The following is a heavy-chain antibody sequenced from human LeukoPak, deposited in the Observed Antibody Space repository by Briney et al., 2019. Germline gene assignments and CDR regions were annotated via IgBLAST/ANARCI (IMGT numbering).Heavy chain of an antibody. CDR3: ARVTSYSSSWREYFQH. CDR1: GGSFSGYY. CDR2: INHSGST. D-gene: IGHD6-13*01. J-gene: IGHJ1*01. Sequence: SETLSSTCAVYGGSFSGYYWSWIRQPPGKGLEWIGEINHSGSTNYNPSLKSRVTISVDTSKNQFSLKLSSVTAADTAVYYCARVTSYSSSWREYFQHWGQGTLVTVSS. V-gene: IGHV4-34*01.